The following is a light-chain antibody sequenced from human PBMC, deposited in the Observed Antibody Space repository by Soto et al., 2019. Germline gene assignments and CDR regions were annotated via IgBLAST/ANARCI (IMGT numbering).Light chain of an antibody. CDR2: NNN. CDR3: AAWDDSLSGHFV. V-gene: IGLV1-44*01. Sequence: QSVLTQPPSASGTPGQSVTISCSGSSSNIGTNTVSWYQHLPGTAPKLLIYNNNQRPSGVPDRFSGSKSGTSASLAISGLQSEDEADYYCAAWDDSLSGHFVFGTGTKVTVL. CDR1: SSNIGTNT. J-gene: IGLJ1*01.